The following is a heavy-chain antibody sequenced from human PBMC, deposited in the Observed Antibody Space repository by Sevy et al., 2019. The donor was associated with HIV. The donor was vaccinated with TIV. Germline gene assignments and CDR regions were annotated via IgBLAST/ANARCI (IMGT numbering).Heavy chain of an antibody. Sequence: LSLTCAASGFTFTYAWMTWVRQAPGKGLEWVGRIKSRADGGTTDYAAPVKGRFTISRDDSKNTLYLQMNSLRSEDTGVYYCSTDPIILLLVTDGKDVWGQGTTVTVSS. J-gene: IGHJ6*02. D-gene: IGHD2-8*01. V-gene: IGHV3-15*01. CDR1: GFTFTYAW. CDR2: IKSRADGGTT. CDR3: STDPIILLLVTDGKDV.